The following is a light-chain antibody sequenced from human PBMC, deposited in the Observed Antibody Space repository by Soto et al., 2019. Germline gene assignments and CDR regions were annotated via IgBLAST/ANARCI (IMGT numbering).Light chain of an antibody. CDR2: GAS. J-gene: IGKJ2*01. Sequence: EIVLTQSPGTLSLSPGERATLSCRASQSVSGSYLAWYQQKPGQAPRLLIYGASSRATGIPDRFSGSGSGTDFTLTISRLEPEDFAVYYCQLYGNSPLYAFGQGTKVEIK. CDR3: QLYGNSPLYA. CDR1: QSVSGSY. V-gene: IGKV3-20*01.